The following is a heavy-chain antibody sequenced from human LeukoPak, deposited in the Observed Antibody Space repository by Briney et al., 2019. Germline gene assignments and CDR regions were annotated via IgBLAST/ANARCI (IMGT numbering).Heavy chain of an antibody. D-gene: IGHD2-2*01. J-gene: IGHJ5*02. CDR3: ARGPLHVVVPAATWFDP. CDR1: GFTFGNYA. Sequence: PGGSVRLSCVASGFTFGNYAMSWVRQAPGKGLEWVSYISSSGSTIYYADSVKGRFTISRDNAKNSLYLQMNSLRAEDTAVYYCARGPLHVVVPAATWFDPWGQGILVTVSS. CDR2: ISSSGSTI. V-gene: IGHV3-48*03.